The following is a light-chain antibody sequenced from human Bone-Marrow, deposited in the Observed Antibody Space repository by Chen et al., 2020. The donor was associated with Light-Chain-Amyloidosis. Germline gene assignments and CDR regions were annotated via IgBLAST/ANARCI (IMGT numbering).Light chain of an antibody. Sequence: SYVLTQPSSVSVAPGQTATIARGGNNIGSTSVHWYQQTPGQAPLLVVYDDRDRPSGIPERLAGSNSGNTATLTISRVEAGDEADYYCQVWDRSRDRPVFGGGTKLTVL. V-gene: IGLV3-21*02. CDR3: QVWDRSRDRPV. CDR1: NIGSTS. J-gene: IGLJ3*02. CDR2: DDR.